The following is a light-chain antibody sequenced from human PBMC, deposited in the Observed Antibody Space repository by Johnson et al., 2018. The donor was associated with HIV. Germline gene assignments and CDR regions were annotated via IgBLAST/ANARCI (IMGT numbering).Light chain of an antibody. CDR1: SSNIGNNY. Sequence: QSILTQPPSVSAAPGQKVTISCSGSSSNIGNNYVSWYQQLPGTAPKLLIYENTKRPSGIPDRFSGSKSGTSATLGITGLQTGDEADYYCGTWDSSLSAYVFGTWTKVTVL. CDR2: ENT. J-gene: IGLJ1*01. V-gene: IGLV1-51*02. CDR3: GTWDSSLSAYV.